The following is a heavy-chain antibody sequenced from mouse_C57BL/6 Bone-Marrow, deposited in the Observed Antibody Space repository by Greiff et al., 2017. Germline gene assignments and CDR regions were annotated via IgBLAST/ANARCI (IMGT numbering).Heavy chain of an antibody. D-gene: IGHD2-1*01. CDR1: GFSLTSYG. CDR3: ASYGNYAWFAY. Sequence: QVQLQQSGPGLVQPSQSLSITCTVSGFSLTSYGVHWVRQSPGKGLEWLGVIWSGGSTDYNAAFISRLSISTDNSKGQVSFKMNSLQANDTAIYYCASYGNYAWFAYWGQGTLVTVSA. CDR2: IWSGGST. V-gene: IGHV2-2*02. J-gene: IGHJ3*01.